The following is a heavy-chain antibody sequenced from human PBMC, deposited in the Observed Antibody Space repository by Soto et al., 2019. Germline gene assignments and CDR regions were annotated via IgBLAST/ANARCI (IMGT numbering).Heavy chain of an antibody. J-gene: IGHJ5*02. V-gene: IGHV2-5*02. CDR2: IYWDDDT. Sequence: QITLKESGPSVVKPTQTLTLTCTFSGFSLTSEGVGVGWIRQPPGKAPEWLALIYWDDDTRYSPSLKSRLTITKVTTKNLVVLIMTNMDPVDTGTYFCAHSSLHYKKWFDPWGQGALVIVTS. CDR3: AHSSLHYKKWFDP. CDR1: GFSLTSEGVG. D-gene: IGHD4-4*01.